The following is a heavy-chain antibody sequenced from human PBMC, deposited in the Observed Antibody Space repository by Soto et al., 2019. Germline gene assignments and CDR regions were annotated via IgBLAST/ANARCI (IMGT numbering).Heavy chain of an antibody. Sequence: QITLKESGPTLVKPTQPLTLTCTFSGFSLSTSGVGVGWIRQPPGKALEWLALIYWDDDKRYSPSLRSRLTINKDTSKNQVVLTMTNMDPVDTATYYCIQSRCGGDCLQSYASHYYYGMDVW. D-gene: IGHD2-21*02. CDR2: IYWDDDK. J-gene: IGHJ6*01. CDR1: GFSLSTSGVG. V-gene: IGHV2-5*02. CDR3: IQSRCGGDCLQSYASHYYYGMDV.